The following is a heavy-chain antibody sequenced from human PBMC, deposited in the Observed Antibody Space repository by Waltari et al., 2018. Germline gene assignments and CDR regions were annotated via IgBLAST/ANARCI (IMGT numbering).Heavy chain of an antibody. D-gene: IGHD6-19*01. V-gene: IGHV4-59*01. CDR1: GGSISSYY. J-gene: IGHJ6*02. Sequence: QVQLQESGPGLVKPSETLSLTCTVSGGSISSYYWSWIRQPPGKGLEWIGYIYYRGSTNYNPSLKSRVTISVDTSKNQFSLKLSSVTAADTAVYYCARCGSSGPGGHYYYYYGMDVWGQGTTVTVSS. CDR2: IYYRGST. CDR3: ARCGSSGPGGHYYYYYGMDV.